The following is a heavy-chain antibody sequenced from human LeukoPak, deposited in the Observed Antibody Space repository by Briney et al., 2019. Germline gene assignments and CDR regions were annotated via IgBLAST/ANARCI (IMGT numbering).Heavy chain of an antibody. CDR1: GGSISTSNYY. D-gene: IGHD6-6*01. Sequence: PSETLSLTCTVSGGSISTSNYYWGWIRQPPGKGLEWIGSIYYSGSTYYNPSLKSRVTISVDTSKNQFSLKLSSVTAADTAVYYCARDKYSSWRPFDYWGQGTLVTVSS. J-gene: IGHJ4*02. CDR3: ARDKYSSWRPFDY. V-gene: IGHV4-39*07. CDR2: IYYSGST.